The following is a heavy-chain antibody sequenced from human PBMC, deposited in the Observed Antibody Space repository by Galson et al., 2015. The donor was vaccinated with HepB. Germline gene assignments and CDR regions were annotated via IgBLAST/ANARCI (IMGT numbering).Heavy chain of an antibody. CDR3: ARYGDLDHFDY. D-gene: IGHD4-17*01. V-gene: IGHV3-21*01. CDR1: GFTFSTYT. CDR2: ISSSSSYI. J-gene: IGHJ4*02. Sequence: SLRLSCAASGFTFSTYTMNWVRQAPGKGLKWVSSISSSSSYIYYADSVKGRFTISRDNAKNSLYLQMNSLRAEDTAVYYCARYGDLDHFDYWGQGTLVTVSS.